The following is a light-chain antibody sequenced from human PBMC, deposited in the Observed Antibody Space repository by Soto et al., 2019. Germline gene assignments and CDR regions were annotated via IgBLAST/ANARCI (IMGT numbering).Light chain of an antibody. V-gene: IGLV2-8*01. Sequence: QSALTQPPSASGSPGQSVTISCTGTSSDVGGYDYVSWYQQHPGKAPKLMIYEVTIRPSGVSDRFSGSKSGNTASPTVSGLQAEDEPDYYCSSYAGGNPSYVFXTETKVTVL. J-gene: IGLJ1*01. CDR2: EVT. CDR1: SSDVGGYDY. CDR3: SSYAGGNPSYV.